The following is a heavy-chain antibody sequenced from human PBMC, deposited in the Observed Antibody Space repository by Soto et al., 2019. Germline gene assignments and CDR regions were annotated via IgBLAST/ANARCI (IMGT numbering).Heavy chain of an antibody. CDR1: GGSISSYY. J-gene: IGHJ4*02. Sequence: QVQLQESGPGLVKPSETLSLTCTVSGGSISSYYWSWIRQPAGKGLEWIGRIYTSGSTNYNPSLKSRVTISADTSKNQFSLKLSSVTAADTAVYYCAREGCSGGSCYSGYKLGIDYWGQGTLVTVSS. D-gene: IGHD2-15*01. CDR2: IYTSGST. V-gene: IGHV4-4*07. CDR3: AREGCSGGSCYSGYKLGIDY.